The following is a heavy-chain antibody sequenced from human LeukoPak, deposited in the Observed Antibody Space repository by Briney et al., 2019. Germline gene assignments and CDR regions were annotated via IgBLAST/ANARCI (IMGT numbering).Heavy chain of an antibody. CDR2: INNDGSTT. Sequence: GGSLRLSCAASGFPFANTWMHWVRQAPGRGLVWVSLINNDGSTTHYADSVKGRFTISRDNAKNTVYLQMNSLRAEDTAVYYRAIGGTYGSGSWGQGTLVTVSS. CDR3: AIGGTYGSGS. D-gene: IGHD3-10*01. CDR1: GFPFANTW. J-gene: IGHJ4*02. V-gene: IGHV3-74*01.